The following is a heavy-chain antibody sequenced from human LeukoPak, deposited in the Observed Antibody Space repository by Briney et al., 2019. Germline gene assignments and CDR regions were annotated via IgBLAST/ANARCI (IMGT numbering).Heavy chain of an antibody. CDR2: IYHSGCT. V-gene: IGHV4-38-2*02. CDR1: GYSISSGYY. CDR3: ARVAIDIVVVPAAIVSSWFDP. Sequence: ETLSLTCTVSGYSISSGYYWGWIRQPPGKGLEWIGSIYHSGCTYYNPSLKSRVTISVDTSKNQFSLKLSSVTAADTAVYYCARVAIDIVVVPAAIVSSWFDPWGQGTLVTVSS. D-gene: IGHD2-2*01. J-gene: IGHJ5*02.